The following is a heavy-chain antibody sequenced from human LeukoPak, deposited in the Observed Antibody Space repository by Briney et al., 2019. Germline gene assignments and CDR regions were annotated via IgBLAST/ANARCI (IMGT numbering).Heavy chain of an antibody. J-gene: IGHJ6*03. Sequence: SETLSLTCTVSGGSISSYYWSWLRQPPRKGLEWIGYIYYSGSTNYNPSLKSRVTISGDTSKNQFSLKLSSVTAADTAVYYCARDGGRRVEYSSSSSYYYYMDVWGKGTTVTVSS. CDR1: GGSISSYY. V-gene: IGHV4-59*01. CDR2: IYYSGST. D-gene: IGHD6-6*01. CDR3: ARDGGRRVEYSSSSSYYYYMDV.